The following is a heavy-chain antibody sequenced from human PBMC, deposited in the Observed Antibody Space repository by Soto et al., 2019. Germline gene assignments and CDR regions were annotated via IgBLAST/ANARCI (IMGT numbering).Heavy chain of an antibody. CDR2: ISWNSGSI. V-gene: IGHV3-9*01. J-gene: IGHJ4*02. D-gene: IGHD5-12*01. CDR3: AKDRRGSTFNFDY. Sequence: PGGSLRLSCAASGFTFDDYAMHWVRQAPGKGLEWVSGISWNSGSIGYADSVKGRFTISRDNAKNSLYLQMNSLRAEDTALYYCAKDRRGSTFNFDYWGQGTLVTVSS. CDR1: GFTFDDYA.